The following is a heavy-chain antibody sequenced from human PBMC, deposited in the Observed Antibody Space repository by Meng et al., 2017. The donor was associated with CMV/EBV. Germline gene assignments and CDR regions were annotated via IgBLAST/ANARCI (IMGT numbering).Heavy chain of an antibody. Sequence: SVKVSCKASGGTFSSYAISWVRQAPGQGLERMGGIIPIFGTANYAQKFQGRVTITTDESTSTAYMELSSLRSEDTAVYYCARGRGLVYYYGMDVWGQGTTVTVSS. CDR1: GGTFSSYA. CDR2: IIPIFGTA. V-gene: IGHV1-69*05. D-gene: IGHD3-10*01. J-gene: IGHJ6*02. CDR3: ARGRGLVYYYGMDV.